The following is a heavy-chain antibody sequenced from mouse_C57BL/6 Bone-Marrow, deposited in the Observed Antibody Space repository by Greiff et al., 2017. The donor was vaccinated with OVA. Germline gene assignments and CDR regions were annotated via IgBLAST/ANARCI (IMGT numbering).Heavy chain of an antibody. Sequence: VQLQQSGAELVRPGASVTLSCKASGYTFTDYEMHWVKQTPVHGLEWIAAIDPETGGTAYNHKFKGKAILSADKSSSTAYMELRSLTSEDSAVYYCTSEGIIAVADYWGQGTTLTVSS. CDR1: GYTFTDYE. D-gene: IGHD1-1*01. J-gene: IGHJ2*01. CDR2: IDPETGGT. V-gene: IGHV1-15*01. CDR3: TSEGIIAVADY.